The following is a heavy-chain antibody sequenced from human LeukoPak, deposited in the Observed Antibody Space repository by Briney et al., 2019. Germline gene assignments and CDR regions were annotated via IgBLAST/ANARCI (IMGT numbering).Heavy chain of an antibody. CDR1: GGSISSYY. J-gene: IGHJ4*02. D-gene: IGHD5-18*01. V-gene: IGHV4-59*01. CDR3: ACGYSYGSPFDY. CDR2: IYYSGST. Sequence: SETLSLTCTVSGGSISSYYWSWVRQPPGKGLEWIGYIYYSGSTNYNPSLKSRDTISVDTSKNQFSLKLSSVTAADTAVYYCACGYSYGSPFDYWGQGTLVTVSS.